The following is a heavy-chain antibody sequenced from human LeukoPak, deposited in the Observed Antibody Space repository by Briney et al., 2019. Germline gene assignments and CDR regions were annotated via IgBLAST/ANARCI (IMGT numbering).Heavy chain of an antibody. Sequence: SETLSPTCTVSGGSISSYYWSWIRQPPGKGLEWIGYMYYSGSTNYNPSLKSRVTISVDTSKNQFSLKLSSVTAADTAVYYCARGGGYGDSGDYWGQGTLVTASS. J-gene: IGHJ4*02. CDR1: GGSISSYY. CDR2: MYYSGST. V-gene: IGHV4-59*01. D-gene: IGHD4-17*01. CDR3: ARGGGYGDSGDY.